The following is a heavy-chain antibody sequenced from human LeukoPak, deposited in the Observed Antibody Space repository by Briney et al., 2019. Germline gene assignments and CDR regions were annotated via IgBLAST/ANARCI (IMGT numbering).Heavy chain of an antibody. Sequence: GESLKISCKGSGYTSTSYWISWVRQMPGKGLERMGRIDPSDSYTNYSPSFQGHVTISADKSISTAYLQWSSLKASDTAMYYCANTYNGAFDIWGQGTMVTVSS. CDR1: GYTSTSYW. J-gene: IGHJ3*02. D-gene: IGHD1-1*01. CDR3: ANTYNGAFDI. CDR2: IDPSDSYT. V-gene: IGHV5-10-1*01.